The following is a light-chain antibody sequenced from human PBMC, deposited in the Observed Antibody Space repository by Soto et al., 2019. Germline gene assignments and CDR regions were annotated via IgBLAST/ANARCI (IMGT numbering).Light chain of an antibody. CDR2: DVT. V-gene: IGLV2-11*01. J-gene: IGLJ1*01. Sequence: QSALTQPRSVSGSPGQSVTISCTGTTSDVGDYNFVSWYQQHPGNAPKLMIYDVTKRPSGIPNRFSGSKSGNTASLTISGLQAEDEADYYCCSYAGTYNYVFGTGTKVTVL. CDR3: CSYAGTYNYV. CDR1: TSDVGDYNF.